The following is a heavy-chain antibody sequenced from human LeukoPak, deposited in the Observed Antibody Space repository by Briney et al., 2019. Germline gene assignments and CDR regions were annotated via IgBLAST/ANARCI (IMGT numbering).Heavy chain of an antibody. V-gene: IGHV1-69*05. D-gene: IGHD3-10*01. Sequence: ASVKVSCKASGGTFSSYAISWVRQAPGQGLEWMGGIIPIFGTANYAQKFQGRVTITTDESTSTAYMELSSLRSEDTAVYYCARMSVRGVIDGWAYPQHNAFDIWGQGQWSPSLQ. CDR2: IIPIFGTA. CDR3: ARMSVRGVIDGWAYPQHNAFDI. CDR1: GGTFSSYA. J-gene: IGHJ3*02.